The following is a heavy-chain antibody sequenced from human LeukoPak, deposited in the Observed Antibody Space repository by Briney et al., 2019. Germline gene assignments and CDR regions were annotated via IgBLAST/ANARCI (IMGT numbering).Heavy chain of an antibody. CDR2: INPYNGDI. CDR3: AIRGGGITIFGVVNDAFDI. D-gene: IGHD3-3*01. CDR1: GYTFTRYG. J-gene: IGHJ3*02. V-gene: IGHV1-18*01. Sequence: GASVKVSCKASGYTFTRYGLCWVRQAPGQGLEWMGCINPYNGDIKYTQKVQGRVTMTTDTSASTAYMELRSLRSEDTAVYYCAIRGGGITIFGVVNDAFDIWGQGTMVTVSS.